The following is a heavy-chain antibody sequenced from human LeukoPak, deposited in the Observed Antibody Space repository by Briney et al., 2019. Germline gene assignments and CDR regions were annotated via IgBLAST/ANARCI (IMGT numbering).Heavy chain of an antibody. D-gene: IGHD3-10*01. CDR1: GLTFSSYG. J-gene: IGHJ4*02. V-gene: IGHV3-30*02. CDR2: IKNDGSTK. CDR3: SRGDYRVRGIIITDFDY. Sequence: PGGSLRLSCAASGLTFSSYGMHWVRQAPGKGLQWVTLIKNDGSTKYYEDSVKGRFTISRDNSENTVYLQMDSLRAEDTAVYYCSRGDYRVRGIIITDFDYWGQGTLVTVSP.